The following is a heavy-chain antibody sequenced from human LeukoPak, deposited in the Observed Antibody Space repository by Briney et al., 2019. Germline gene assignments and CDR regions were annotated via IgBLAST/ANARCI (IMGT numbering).Heavy chain of an antibody. CDR1: GGSISSGGYY. J-gene: IGHJ5*02. Sequence: SETLSLTCTVSGGSISSGGYYWSWIRQPAGKGLEWIGRIYTSGSTNYNPSLKSRVTISVDTSKNQFSLKLSSVTAADTAVYYCARDRPAYYYDSSGYPWGQGTLVTVSS. CDR2: IYTSGST. CDR3: ARDRPAYYYDSSGYP. D-gene: IGHD3-22*01. V-gene: IGHV4-61*02.